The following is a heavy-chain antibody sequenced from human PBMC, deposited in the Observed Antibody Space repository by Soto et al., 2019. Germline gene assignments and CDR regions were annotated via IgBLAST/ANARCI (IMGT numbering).Heavy chain of an antibody. CDR2: IKSKTDGGTT. CDR3: AKDGGFGELCHY. D-gene: IGHD3-10*01. Sequence: EVQLVESGGGLVKPGGSLRLSCAASGFTFSNAWMSWVRQAPGKGLEWVGRIKSKTDGGTTDYAAPVKGRFTISRDDSKNTLYLQMNSLRAEDTAVYYCAKDGGFGELCHYWGQGTLVTVSS. J-gene: IGHJ4*02. CDR1: GFTFSNAW. V-gene: IGHV3-15*01.